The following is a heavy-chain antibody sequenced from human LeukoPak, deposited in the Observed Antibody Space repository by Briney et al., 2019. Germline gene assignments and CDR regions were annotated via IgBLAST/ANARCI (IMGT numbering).Heavy chain of an antibody. CDR2: INPSGGST. CDR3: AREDQSKTRSCFDY. V-gene: IGHV1-46*01. CDR1: GYTFTSYY. Sequence: ASVKVSCKASGYTFTSYYMHWVRQAPGQGLEWMGIINPSGGSTSDAQKFQGRVTMTRDTSTSTVYMELSSLRSEDTAVNFCAREDQSKTRSCFDYWGQGSLITVSS. J-gene: IGHJ4*02.